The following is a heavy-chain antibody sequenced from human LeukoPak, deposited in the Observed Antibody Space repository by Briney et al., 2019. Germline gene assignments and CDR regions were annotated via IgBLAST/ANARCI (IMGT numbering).Heavy chain of an antibody. Sequence: RRSLKLSCAASGFTFSSYAMHWVRQAPGKGLEWVAVISYDGSNKYYADSVKGRFTISRDNSKNTLYLQMNSLRAEDTAVYYCARDGYGGGFDYWGQGTLVTVSS. J-gene: IGHJ4*02. CDR2: ISYDGSNK. CDR1: GFTFSSYA. D-gene: IGHD5-12*01. CDR3: ARDGYGGGFDY. V-gene: IGHV3-30*01.